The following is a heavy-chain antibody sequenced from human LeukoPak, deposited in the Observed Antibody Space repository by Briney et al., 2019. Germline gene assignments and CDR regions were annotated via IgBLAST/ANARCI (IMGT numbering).Heavy chain of an antibody. CDR1: GFIFTNAW. D-gene: IGHD6-19*01. V-gene: IGHV3-21*01. Sequence: GGSLRLSCATSGFIFTNAWMKWVRQAPGKGLEWVSSISSSSSYIYYADSVKGRFTISRDNAKNSLYLQMNSLRDEDTAVYYCARDASSRWKRLDYCGQATLATVPS. J-gene: IGHJ4*02. CDR2: ISSSSSYI. CDR3: ARDASSRWKRLDY.